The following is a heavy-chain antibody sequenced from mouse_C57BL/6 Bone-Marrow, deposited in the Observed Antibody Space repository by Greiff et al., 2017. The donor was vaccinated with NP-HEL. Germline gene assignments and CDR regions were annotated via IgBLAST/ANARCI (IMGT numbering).Heavy chain of an antibody. D-gene: IGHD2-3*01. J-gene: IGHJ2*01. CDR1: GYAFSSFW. Sequence: VQLQQSGPELVKPGASVKISCKASGYAFSSFWMNWVKQRPGKGLEWIGRIYPGDGDTNYNGKFKGKATLTADKSSSTAYMQLSSLTSEDSAVYYCARSDGSRGPHYFDYWGKGTTLTVSS. V-gene: IGHV1-82*01. CDR3: ARSDGSRGPHYFDY. CDR2: IYPGDGDT.